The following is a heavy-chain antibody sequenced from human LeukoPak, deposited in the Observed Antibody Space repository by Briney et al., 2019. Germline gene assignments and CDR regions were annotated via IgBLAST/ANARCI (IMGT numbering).Heavy chain of an antibody. J-gene: IGHJ4*02. Sequence: SETLSLTCAVSGGSISSNNWWSWVRQRPGKGLEWMGEIYHSGSTNSNPSLKSRVTISVDTSKNQFSLKLSSVTAADTAVYYCARVDYGDYSKDFDYWGQGTLVTVSS. CDR1: GGSISSNNW. CDR2: IYHSGST. V-gene: IGHV4-4*02. D-gene: IGHD4-17*01. CDR3: ARVDYGDYSKDFDY.